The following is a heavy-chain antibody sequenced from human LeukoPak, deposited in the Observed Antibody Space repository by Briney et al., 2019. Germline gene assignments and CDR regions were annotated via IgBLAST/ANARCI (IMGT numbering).Heavy chain of an antibody. CDR3: AKGPDSGSEYTVTYYFDY. CDR2: ISGSGGST. J-gene: IGHJ4*02. Sequence: GSLRLSCAASGFTFSSYAMSWVRQAPGKGLEWVSAISGSGGSTYYADSVKGRFTISRDNSKNTLYLQMNSLRAEDTAVYYCAKGPDSGSEYTVTYYFDYWGQGTLVTVSS. CDR1: GFTFSSYA. V-gene: IGHV3-23*01. D-gene: IGHD1-26*01.